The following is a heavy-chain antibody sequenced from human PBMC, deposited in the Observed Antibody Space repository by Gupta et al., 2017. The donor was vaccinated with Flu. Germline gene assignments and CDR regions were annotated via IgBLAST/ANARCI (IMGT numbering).Heavy chain of an antibody. J-gene: IGHJ6*02. Sequence: EVQLLESGGGLVQPGGSLRLSCAASGFTFSSYAMSWVRQAPGKGLEWVSAISGSGGSTYYADSVKGRFTISRDNSKNTLYLQMNSLRAEDTAVYYCAKGLEVAGGVVPTRGSKVNYYYGMDVWGQGTTVTVSS. D-gene: IGHD6-19*01. CDR2: ISGSGGST. V-gene: IGHV3-23*01. CDR1: GFTFSSYA. CDR3: AKGLEVAGGVVPTRGSKVNYYYGMDV.